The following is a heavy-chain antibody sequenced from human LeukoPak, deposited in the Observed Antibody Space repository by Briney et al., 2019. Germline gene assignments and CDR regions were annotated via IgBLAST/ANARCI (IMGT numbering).Heavy chain of an antibody. CDR3: ARHQRSYYYGSGSLDRGMDV. CDR1: GCSFTSYW. CDR2: IDPSDSYT. Sequence: GESLKISCKGSGCSFTSYWISWVRQMPGKGLEWMGRIDPSDSYTNYSPSFQGHVTISADKSISTAYLQWSSLKASDTAMYYCARHQRSYYYGSGSLDRGMDVWGKGTTVTVSS. D-gene: IGHD3-10*01. V-gene: IGHV5-10-1*01. J-gene: IGHJ6*04.